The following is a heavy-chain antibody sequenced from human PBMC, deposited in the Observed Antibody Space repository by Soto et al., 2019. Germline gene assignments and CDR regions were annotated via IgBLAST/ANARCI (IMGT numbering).Heavy chain of an antibody. CDR2: ISGGSDYI. D-gene: IGHD2-15*01. CDR3: VREGKKFGNWFDT. J-gene: IGHJ5*02. CDR1: GVTFGSYS. Sequence: PGGSLRLSCAASGVTFGSYSMNWIRQAPGKGLEWVSSISGGSDYIYYADSVRGRFTISRDNSQKSLYLQMNSLRDEDTAIYYCVREGKKFGNWFDTWGQGTLVTVSS. V-gene: IGHV3-21*01.